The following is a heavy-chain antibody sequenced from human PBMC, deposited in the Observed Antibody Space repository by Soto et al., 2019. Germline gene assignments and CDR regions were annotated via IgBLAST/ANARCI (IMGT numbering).Heavy chain of an antibody. CDR3: SKARPSGGYYYVEAFDV. Sequence: GGSLRLSCSASGFTFSNYAMSWVRQSPGKGLEWVSGVSSTGTSPYYAGSVQGRFTISRDNSKNMFYLQMKSLRAEDTAIYYCSKARPSGGYYYVEAFDVWGQGTMVTVSS. J-gene: IGHJ3*01. D-gene: IGHD3-22*01. CDR2: VSSTGTSP. CDR1: GFTFSNYA. V-gene: IGHV3-23*01.